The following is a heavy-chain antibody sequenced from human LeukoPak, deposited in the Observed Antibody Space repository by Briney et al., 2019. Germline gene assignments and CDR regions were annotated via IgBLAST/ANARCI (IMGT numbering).Heavy chain of an antibody. CDR3: ASDYYDSSGYSDY. J-gene: IGHJ4*02. Sequence: ASVKVSCKASGYTFTSYYMHWVRQAPGQGLEWMGRINPNSGGTNYAQKFQGRVTMTRDTSISTAYMELSRLRSDDTAVYYCASDYYDSSGYSDYWGQGTLVTVSS. V-gene: IGHV1-2*06. D-gene: IGHD3-22*01. CDR2: INPNSGGT. CDR1: GYTFTSYY.